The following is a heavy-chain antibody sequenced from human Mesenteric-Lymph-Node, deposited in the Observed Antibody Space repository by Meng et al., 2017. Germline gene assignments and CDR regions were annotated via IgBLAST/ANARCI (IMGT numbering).Heavy chain of an antibody. V-gene: IGHV4-4*02. J-gene: IGHJ3*02. CDR3: ARDYRGGLTYGDAFDI. CDR1: GDSVSSNYW. CDR2: IYHSGSS. D-gene: IGHD3-10*01. Sequence: SETLSLTCAVSGDSVSSNYWWNWVRQAPGKGLEWIGEIYHSGSSNYNPSLESRVTISVDKSKNQFSLKLSSVTAADTAVYYCARDYRGGLTYGDAFDIWGQGTMVTVSS.